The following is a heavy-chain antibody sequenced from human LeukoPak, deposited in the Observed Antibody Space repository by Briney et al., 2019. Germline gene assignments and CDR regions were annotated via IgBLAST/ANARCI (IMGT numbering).Heavy chain of an antibody. CDR2: IYSGGST. Sequence: GGSLRLSWAASRFTVSSNYMTWVRQAAGKGLEWVSVIYSGGSTYYADSVKGRFTISRDNSKNTLYLQMNSLRSEDTAVYYCASGKNSGYYSEDYMDVWGKGTTVTVSS. V-gene: IGHV3-53*05. D-gene: IGHD3-22*01. CDR1: RFTVSSNY. J-gene: IGHJ6*03. CDR3: ASGKNSGYYSEDYMDV.